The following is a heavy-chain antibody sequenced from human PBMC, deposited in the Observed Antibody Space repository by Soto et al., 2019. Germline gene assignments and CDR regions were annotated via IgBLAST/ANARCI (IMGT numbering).Heavy chain of an antibody. Sequence: GASVKVSCKASGGTFSSYAISWVRQAPGQGLEWMGGIIPIFGTANYAQKFQGRVTITADESTSTAYMELSSLRSEDTAVYYCARDDYYDSSGFLAYWGQGTLVTVSS. CDR2: IIPIFGTA. CDR3: ARDDYYDSSGFLAY. CDR1: GGTFSSYA. V-gene: IGHV1-69*13. D-gene: IGHD3-22*01. J-gene: IGHJ4*02.